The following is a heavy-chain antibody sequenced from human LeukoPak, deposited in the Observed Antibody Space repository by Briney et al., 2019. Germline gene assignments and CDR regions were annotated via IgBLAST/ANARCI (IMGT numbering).Heavy chain of an antibody. J-gene: IGHJ4*02. CDR3: AREGNYGARYLDQ. V-gene: IGHV3-21*01. CDR2: ISTSGSNT. Sequence: GGSLGLSCVASGFTFSDFDMNWVRQAPGKGLEWVSSISTSGSNTYYADSVRGRFTISRHNAKNSIYLQLSSLRAEDSAVYYCAREGNYGARYLDQWGQGALVLVSS. CDR1: GFTFSDFD. D-gene: IGHD4/OR15-4a*01.